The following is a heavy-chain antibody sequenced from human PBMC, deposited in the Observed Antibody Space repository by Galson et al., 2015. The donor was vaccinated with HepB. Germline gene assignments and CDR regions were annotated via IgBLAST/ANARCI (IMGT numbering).Heavy chain of an antibody. Sequence: SLRLSCAASGFAFSSYSMNWVRRAPGKGLEWVSYISSSSSTIYYADSVKGRFTISRDNAKNSLYLQMNSLRAEDTAVYYCARLSSTGSYLYYYYGMDVWGQGTTVTVSS. CDR3: ARLSSTGSYLYYYYGMDV. J-gene: IGHJ6*02. D-gene: IGHD3-10*01. CDR2: ISSSSSTI. CDR1: GFAFSSYS. V-gene: IGHV3-48*04.